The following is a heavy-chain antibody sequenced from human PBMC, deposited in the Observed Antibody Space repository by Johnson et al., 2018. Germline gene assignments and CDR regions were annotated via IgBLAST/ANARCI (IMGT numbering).Heavy chain of an antibody. CDR2: VSWAGDST. CDR3: ARGLLWFGDPRYLYSMDV. CDR1: GFAFNEYT. J-gene: IGHJ6*03. D-gene: IGHD3-10*01. V-gene: IGHV3-43D*03. Sequence: VQLVQSGGAVVQPGGSLRLSCAASGFAFNEYTMHWFRQFPGTGLAWVAVVSWAGDSTHCADSVKGRVPMSRDNSRLAVYLKMNSLRAENTAVYYCARGLLWFGDPRYLYSMDVWGKGTSVTVS.